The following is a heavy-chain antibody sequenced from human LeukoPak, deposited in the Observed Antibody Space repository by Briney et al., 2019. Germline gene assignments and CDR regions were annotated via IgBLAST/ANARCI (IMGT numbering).Heavy chain of an antibody. CDR3: VRALGSSSADY. Sequence: GGSLRLSCAASGFTFTHSWMSWVRQAPGKGLECVANIKQDGSEKYYVDSVGGRFTISRDNAKNSVSLQMNSLRGEDTAVYYCVRALGSSSADYWGQGTLVTVSS. CDR1: GFTFTHSW. D-gene: IGHD6-6*01. J-gene: IGHJ4*02. V-gene: IGHV3-7*01. CDR2: IKQDGSEK.